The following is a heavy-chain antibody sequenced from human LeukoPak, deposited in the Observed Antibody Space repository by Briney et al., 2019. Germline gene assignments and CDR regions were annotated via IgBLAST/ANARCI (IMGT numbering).Heavy chain of an antibody. CDR2: IYYSGNT. Sequence: SETLSLNCSVSGGSISSSSYYWRWIRQPPGKGLEWIGSIYYSGNTYYNPSLKSRVTISVDTSKNEFSLKLRSVAAADTAVYYCARTAGIAVAGSRQYFDYWGQGTLVTVSS. CDR1: GGSISSSSYY. J-gene: IGHJ4*02. V-gene: IGHV4-39*01. D-gene: IGHD6-19*01. CDR3: ARTAGIAVAGSRQYFDY.